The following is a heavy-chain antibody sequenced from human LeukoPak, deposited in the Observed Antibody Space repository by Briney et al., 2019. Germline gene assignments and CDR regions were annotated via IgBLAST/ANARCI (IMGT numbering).Heavy chain of an antibody. J-gene: IGHJ4*02. Sequence: GGSLRLSCAASGFTFSTYAMSWVRQAPGKGLEWFSAISGSGGSTYYADSVKGRFTISRDNSKNTLYLQMNSLRAEDTAVYYCAKDHYYGSGTILDYWGQGTLVTVSS. CDR3: AKDHYYGSGTILDY. V-gene: IGHV3-23*01. CDR1: GFTFSTYA. CDR2: ISGSGGST. D-gene: IGHD3-10*01.